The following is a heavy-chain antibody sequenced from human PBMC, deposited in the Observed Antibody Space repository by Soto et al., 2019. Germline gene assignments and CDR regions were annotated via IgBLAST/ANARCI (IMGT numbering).Heavy chain of an antibody. V-gene: IGHV3-30*18. J-gene: IGHJ3*02. CDR1: GFTFSGYG. Sequence: GGSLRLSCAASGFTFSGYGMHWVRQAPGKGLEWVAVISYDGSNKYYADSVKGRFTISRDNSKNTLYLQMNSLRAEDTAVYYCAKAYSSSWYRDAFDIWGQGTMVTVSS. CDR2: ISYDGSNK. CDR3: AKAYSSSWYRDAFDI. D-gene: IGHD6-13*01.